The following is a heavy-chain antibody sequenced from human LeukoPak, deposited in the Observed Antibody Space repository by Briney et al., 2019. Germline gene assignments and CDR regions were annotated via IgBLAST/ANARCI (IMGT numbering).Heavy chain of an antibody. CDR1: GSTFSSYA. J-gene: IGHJ6*04. CDR3: VKEWYCSSTSCYIMDV. V-gene: IGHV3-64D*06. CDR2: ISSNGGST. Sequence: GGSLRLSCSASGSTFSSYAMHWVRQAPGKGLEYVSAISSNGGSTYYADSVKGRFTISRDNSKNTLYLQMSSLRAEDTAVYYCVKEWYCSSTSCYIMDVWGKGTTVTVSS. D-gene: IGHD2-2*02.